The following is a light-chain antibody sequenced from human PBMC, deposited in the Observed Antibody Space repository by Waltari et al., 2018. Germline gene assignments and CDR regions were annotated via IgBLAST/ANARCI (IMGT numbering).Light chain of an antibody. CDR1: KLRAKY. Sequence: SYVLNQPPSVSVSPGQTASITCPGEKLRAKYASWDQQKAGQPPVLIIYQDVERPSSIPDRFSASNSGTTATLTISGTQALDEADYYCQAWDGNTVIFGGGTRLTVL. V-gene: IGLV3-1*01. CDR3: QAWDGNTVI. CDR2: QDV. J-gene: IGLJ2*01.